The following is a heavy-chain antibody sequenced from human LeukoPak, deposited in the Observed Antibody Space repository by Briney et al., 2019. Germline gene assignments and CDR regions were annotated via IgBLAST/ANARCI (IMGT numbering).Heavy chain of an antibody. Sequence: SQTLSLTCVISGDSVSASSVGWHWIRQSPSRGLEWLGKTYYRSRWYNDYGDSVKSRISINPDTSKNQFSLQLNSVTPEDTAVYYCTRSRNNAMDVWGQGNTVTVS. CDR3: TRSRNNAMDV. CDR1: GDSVSASSVG. V-gene: IGHV6-1*01. CDR2: TYYRSRWYN. J-gene: IGHJ6*02.